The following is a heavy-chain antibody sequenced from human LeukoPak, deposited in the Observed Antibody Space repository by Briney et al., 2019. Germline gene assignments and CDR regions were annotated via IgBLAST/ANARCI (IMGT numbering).Heavy chain of an antibody. CDR2: IYPGDSTT. Sequence: GESLKISCKGSGYSFTTYWIDWVRQVPGKGLEWMGIIYPGDSTTRYSPSFEGQVTISADKSISTAFLQWTSLKASDTAMYYCVRQGDDYNTGFDYRGQGTLVTVFS. D-gene: IGHD5-24*01. J-gene: IGHJ4*02. CDR1: GYSFTTYW. CDR3: VRQGDDYNTGFDY. V-gene: IGHV5-51*01.